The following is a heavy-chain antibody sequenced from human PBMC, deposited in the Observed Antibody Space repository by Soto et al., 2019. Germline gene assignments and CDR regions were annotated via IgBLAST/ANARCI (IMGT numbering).Heavy chain of an antibody. CDR2: IYHSGST. CDR3: ARDGSYDSSGYYYYYYGMDV. Sequence: SETLSLTCAVSGGSISSSNWWSWVRQPPGKGLEWIGEIYHSGSTNYNPSLKSRVTISVDKSKNQFSLKLSSVTAADTAVYYCARDGSYDSSGYYYYYYGMDVWGQGTTVTVSS. D-gene: IGHD3-22*01. V-gene: IGHV4-4*02. CDR1: GGSISSSNW. J-gene: IGHJ6*02.